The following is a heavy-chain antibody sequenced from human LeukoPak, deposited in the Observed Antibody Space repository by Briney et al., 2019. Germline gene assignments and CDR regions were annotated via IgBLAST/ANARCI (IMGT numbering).Heavy chain of an antibody. Sequence: GGSLRLSCEASGITVSSNYMSWVRQAPGKGLEWVSVIYRGTTTDYADSVKGRFTISRDNSRNTLYLQMNSLRAEDTALYYCARVATDCWGQGTLVTVSS. V-gene: IGHV3-53*01. J-gene: IGHJ4*02. CDR1: GITVSSNY. CDR3: ARVATDC. CDR2: IYRGTTT.